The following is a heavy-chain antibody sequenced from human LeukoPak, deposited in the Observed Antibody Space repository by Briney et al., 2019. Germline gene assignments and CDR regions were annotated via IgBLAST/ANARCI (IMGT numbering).Heavy chain of an antibody. J-gene: IGHJ6*03. CDR2: ISYDGSNK. CDR1: GFTFSSYA. V-gene: IGHV3-30*04. Sequence: GGSLRLSCAASGFTFSSYAMHWVRQAPGKGLEWVAVISYDGSNKYYADSVKGRFTISRDNSKNTLYLRMNSLRAEDTAVYYCARAPRKGYYYYYYMDVWGKGTTVTVSS. CDR3: ARAPRKGYYYYYYMDV.